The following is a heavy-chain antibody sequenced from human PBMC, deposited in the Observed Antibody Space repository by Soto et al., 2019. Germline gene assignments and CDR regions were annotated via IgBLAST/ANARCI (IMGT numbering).Heavy chain of an antibody. V-gene: IGHV1-69*01. CDR3: ARASPVICGGDPCYRLDSSFDS. CDR2: IIPLFGTP. J-gene: IGHJ5*01. D-gene: IGHD2-21*02. CDR1: GATFSTTG. Sequence: QVQLVQSGAEVRKPGSSLRVSCKSSGATFSTTGISWVRQAPGQGLEWMGGIIPLFGTPKYARKFQGRVSITGDESTNTVYMELNSLRPDDAAVYYCARASPVICGGDPCYRLDSSFDSWGQGSLVIVSS.